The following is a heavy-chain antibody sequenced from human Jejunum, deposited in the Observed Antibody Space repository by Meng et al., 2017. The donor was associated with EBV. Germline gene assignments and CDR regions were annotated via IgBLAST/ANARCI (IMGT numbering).Heavy chain of an antibody. J-gene: IGHJ4*02. V-gene: IGHV3-23*01. CDR3: AKAATIIRGALDY. D-gene: IGHD3-10*01. CDR1: GFTFTNYA. Sequence: GQLLESGGGLVEPGGSLRLSCAASGFTFTNYAMNWVRQAPGKGLEWVSVISGSGGTTYYADSVKGRFTISSDSSRNTVYLQMNSLRAEDTAVYYCAKAATIIRGALDYWGQGTLVTVSS. CDR2: ISGSGGTT.